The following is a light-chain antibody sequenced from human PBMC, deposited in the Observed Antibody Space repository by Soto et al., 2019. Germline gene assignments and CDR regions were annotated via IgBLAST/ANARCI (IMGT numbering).Light chain of an antibody. CDR3: QEHGNWPRWT. J-gene: IGKJ1*01. CDR2: DTS. V-gene: IGKV3-11*01. CDR1: ESLYTY. Sequence: EIVLTQSPATLSLSPGERATLSCRASESLYTYLAWFQQKPGQAPRLLIFDTSRRATGVPARFSGSGAGTDYTLTISSLEPEDFAVYYCQEHGNWPRWTFGPGTKVEI.